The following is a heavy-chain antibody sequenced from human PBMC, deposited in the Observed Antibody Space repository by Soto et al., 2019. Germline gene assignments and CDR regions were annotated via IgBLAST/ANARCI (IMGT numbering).Heavy chain of an antibody. CDR3: ARGDYGSGVVGNWFDP. D-gene: IGHD2-21*01. CDR1: GYTFTGYY. Sequence: ASVKVSCKASGYTFTGYYMHWVRQAPGQGLEWMGWINPNSGGTNYAQKFQGWVTMTRDTSISTAYMELSRLRSDDTAVYYCARGDYGSGVVGNWFDPWGQGTLVTVSS. J-gene: IGHJ5*02. V-gene: IGHV1-2*04. CDR2: INPNSGGT.